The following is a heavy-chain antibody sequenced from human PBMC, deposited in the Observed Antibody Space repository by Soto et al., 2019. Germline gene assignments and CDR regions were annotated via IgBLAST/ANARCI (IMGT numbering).Heavy chain of an antibody. D-gene: IGHD3-9*01. CDR2: INAGNGNT. Sequence: ASVKVSCKASGYTFTSYAMHWVRQAPGQRLEWMGWINAGNGNTKNSQKFQGRVTITRDTSASTAYMELSSLRSEDTALYYCARGTYYDILTGYYSWFDPWGQGTLVTVSS. V-gene: IGHV1-3*01. CDR3: ARGTYYDILTGYYSWFDP. CDR1: GYTFTSYA. J-gene: IGHJ5*02.